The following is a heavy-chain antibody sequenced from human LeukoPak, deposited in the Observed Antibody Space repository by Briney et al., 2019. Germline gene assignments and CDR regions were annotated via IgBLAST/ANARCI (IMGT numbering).Heavy chain of an antibody. CDR3: AKSPYSNSWHFDY. CDR1: GFTFSSYG. D-gene: IGHD6-13*01. V-gene: IGHV3-30*18. Sequence: PGGSLSLSCAASGFTFSSYGMHWVRQAPGKGLEWVGLISYDGSNKYYADSVKGRFTISRDNSKNTLYLQMNSLTDEDTAVYYCAKSPYSNSWHFDYWGQGTLVTVSS. CDR2: ISYDGSNK. J-gene: IGHJ4*02.